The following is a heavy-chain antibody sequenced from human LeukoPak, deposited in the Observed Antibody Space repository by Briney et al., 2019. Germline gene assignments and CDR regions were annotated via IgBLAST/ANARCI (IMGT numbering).Heavy chain of an antibody. V-gene: IGHV3-11*06. CDR1: GFTFSDYY. J-gene: IGHJ6*02. Sequence: PGGSLRLSCAASGFTFSDYYMSWIRQAPGKGLERVSYISSSSSYTNYADSVKGRFTISRDNAKNSLYLQMNSLRAEDTAVYYCARDYDPLDYYYYYGMDVWGQGTTVTVSS. CDR3: ARDYDPLDYYYYYGMDV. D-gene: IGHD3-3*01. CDR2: ISSSSSYT.